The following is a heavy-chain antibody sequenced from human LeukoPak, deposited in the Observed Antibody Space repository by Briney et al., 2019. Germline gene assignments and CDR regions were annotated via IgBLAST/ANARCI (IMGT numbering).Heavy chain of an antibody. CDR3: ARRGSYYYYYMDV. J-gene: IGHJ6*03. Sequence: SETLSLTCTVSGGSISSYYWSWIRQPPGKGLEWIGYIYYSGSTNYNPSLKSRVTISVDTSKNQFSLKLSSVTAADTAVYYCARRGSYYYYYMDVWGKGTTVTVSS. D-gene: IGHD3-10*01. V-gene: IGHV4-59*01. CDR1: GGSISSYY. CDR2: IYYSGST.